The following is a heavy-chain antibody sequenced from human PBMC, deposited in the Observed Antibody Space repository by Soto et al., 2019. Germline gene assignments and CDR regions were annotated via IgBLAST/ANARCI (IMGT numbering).Heavy chain of an antibody. CDR1: GYRFTSSW. D-gene: IGHD3-16*01. V-gene: IGHV5-51*01. Sequence: PGESLKIYCQGSGYRFTSSWIVWVRQVPGKGLEWQRNVCPSASYVRYSPTFDGRSTISAKNLIYPTYLYLLNLKSSLYASYYCTKGATSPFDSWGQGTRVTVSS. J-gene: IGHJ4*02. CDR2: VCPSASYV. CDR3: TKGATSPFDS.